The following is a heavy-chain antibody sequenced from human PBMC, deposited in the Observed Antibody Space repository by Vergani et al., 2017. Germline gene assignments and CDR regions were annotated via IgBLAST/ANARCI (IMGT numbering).Heavy chain of an antibody. Sequence: QVQLQESGPGLVKPSETLSLTCTVSGGSISSYYWSWIRQPPGKGLEWIGYIYYSGSTNYNPSLKSRVTISVDTSKNQFSLKLSSVTAADPAVYYCARHQRRDYFDYWGQGTLVTVSS. CDR2: IYYSGST. J-gene: IGHJ4*02. V-gene: IGHV4-59*08. CDR3: ARHQRRDYFDY. D-gene: IGHD6-25*01. CDR1: GGSISSYY.